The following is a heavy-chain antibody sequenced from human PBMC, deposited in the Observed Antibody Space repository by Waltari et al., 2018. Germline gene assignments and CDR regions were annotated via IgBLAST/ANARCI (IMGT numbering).Heavy chain of an antibody. V-gene: IGHV1-2*02. J-gene: IGHJ4*02. CDR2: IHPNSGGT. CDR3: ARADDDYGDYDPFDY. D-gene: IGHD4-17*01. CDR1: GYTFTGSY. Sequence: QVQLVQSGAEVKKPGASVKVSCKASGYTFTGSYMHWVRQAPGQGLEWRGGIHPNSGGTNYAQKFQGRVTMTRDTSISTAYMELSRLRSDDTAVYYCARADDDYGDYDPFDYWGQGTLVTVSS.